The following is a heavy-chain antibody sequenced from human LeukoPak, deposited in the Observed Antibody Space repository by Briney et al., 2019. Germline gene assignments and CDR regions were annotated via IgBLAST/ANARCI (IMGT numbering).Heavy chain of an antibody. Sequence: SETLSLTCTVSGGSISSYYWSWIRQPPGKGLEWIGYIYYTGSTNYSPSLKSRVTISVDTSKNQFFLKLRSVTAADTAVYYCARGPPGYGDFDFDYWGQGTLVTVSS. V-gene: IGHV4-59*01. D-gene: IGHD4-17*01. CDR3: ARGPPGYGDFDFDY. CDR2: IYYTGST. J-gene: IGHJ4*02. CDR1: GGSISSYY.